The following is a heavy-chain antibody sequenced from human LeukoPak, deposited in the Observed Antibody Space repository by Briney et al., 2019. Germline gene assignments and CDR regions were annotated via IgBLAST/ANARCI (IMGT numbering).Heavy chain of an antibody. CDR3: ARDYYGTFDY. Sequence: SETLSLTCTVSGGSISSYYWSWIRQPPGKGLEWIGYIYYSGSTNYNPSLKSRVTISVDTSKNQFSLRLSSVTAADTAVYYCARDYYGTFDYWGQGTLVTVSS. CDR2: IYYSGST. CDR1: GGSISSYY. V-gene: IGHV4-59*01. J-gene: IGHJ4*02. D-gene: IGHD3-22*01.